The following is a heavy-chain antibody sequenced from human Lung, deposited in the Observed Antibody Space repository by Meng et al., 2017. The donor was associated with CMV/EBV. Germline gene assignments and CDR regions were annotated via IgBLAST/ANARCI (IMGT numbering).Heavy chain of an antibody. Sequence: GESXKISCAASGFTFTNYWMTWVRQAPGKGLEWVGNINEAGSVKHYVDSVKGRFTMSRDNAKNSVYLQMNALRADDTAVYFCAREYWGPDYWGQGTLVTVLS. D-gene: IGHD7-27*01. CDR3: AREYWGPDY. V-gene: IGHV3-7*01. J-gene: IGHJ4*02. CDR1: GFTFTNYW. CDR2: INEAGSVK.